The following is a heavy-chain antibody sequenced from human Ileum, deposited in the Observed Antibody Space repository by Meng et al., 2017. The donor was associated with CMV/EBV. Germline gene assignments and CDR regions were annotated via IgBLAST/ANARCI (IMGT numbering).Heavy chain of an antibody. CDR2: INPNSGGT. D-gene: IGHD3-22*01. CDR3: ARGDFAITYYYDSSGYPTLDY. CDR1: TGYY. J-gene: IGHJ4*02. Sequence: TGYYMHWVRQAPGQGLEWMGWINPNSGGTNYAQKFQGRVTMTRDTSISTAYMELSRLRSDDTAVYYCARGDFAITYYYDSSGYPTLDYWGQGTLVTVSS. V-gene: IGHV1-2*02.